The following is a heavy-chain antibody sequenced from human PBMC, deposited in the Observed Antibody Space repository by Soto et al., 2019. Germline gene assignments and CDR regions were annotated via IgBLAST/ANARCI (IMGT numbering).Heavy chain of an antibody. D-gene: IGHD3-22*01. V-gene: IGHV4-59*01. CDR1: GGSISSFY. CDR3: ARMNYYDTSGYPFDY. CDR2: IYFRGTT. J-gene: IGHJ4*02. Sequence: SETLSLTCTVSGGSISSFYWSWIRQPPGKGLEWIGYIYFRGTTNYNPSLKSRVTMSADTSKNQFSLKLNSVTAADTAVYYCARMNYYDTSGYPFDYWGQGMMVTVSS.